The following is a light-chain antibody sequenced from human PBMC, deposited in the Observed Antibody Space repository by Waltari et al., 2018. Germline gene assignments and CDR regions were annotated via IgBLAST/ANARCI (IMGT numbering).Light chain of an antibody. Sequence: EIVLTQSPATLSLSPGERATLSCRASQSVSSYLAWVQQKPGQAPRPHIQDASNRATGIPARFSGSGSGTDFTLTISSLEPEDFAVYYCQQRTNWPLTFGGGTKVEIK. CDR3: QQRTNWPLT. V-gene: IGKV3-11*01. CDR1: QSVSSY. J-gene: IGKJ4*01. CDR2: DAS.